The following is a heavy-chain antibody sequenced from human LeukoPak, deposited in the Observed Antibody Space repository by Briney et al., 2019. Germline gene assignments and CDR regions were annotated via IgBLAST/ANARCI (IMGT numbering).Heavy chain of an antibody. V-gene: IGHV3-11*05. J-gene: IGHJ4*02. Sequence: PGGSLRLSCAASGFTFSDYYMSWIRQAPGKGLEWVSYISSSSSYTNYADSVKGRFTISRDNAKNSLYPQMNSLRAEVTAVYYCARVPEREDGYNQSGYWGQGTLVTVSS. CDR2: ISSSSSYT. CDR3: ARVPEREDGYNQSGY. CDR1: GFTFSDYY. D-gene: IGHD5-24*01.